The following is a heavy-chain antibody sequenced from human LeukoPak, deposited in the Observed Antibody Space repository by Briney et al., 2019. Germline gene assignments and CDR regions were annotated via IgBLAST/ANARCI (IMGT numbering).Heavy chain of an antibody. Sequence: PGGSLRLSCAASGFTFSSYAMSWVRQAPGKGLEWVAVISYDGSNKYYADSVKGRFTISRDNSKNTLYLQMNSLRAEDTAVYYCAKPAAMISLVREYFQHWGQGTLVTVSS. D-gene: IGHD2-2*01. V-gene: IGHV3-30*18. CDR1: GFTFSSYA. CDR2: ISYDGSNK. CDR3: AKPAAMISLVREYFQH. J-gene: IGHJ1*01.